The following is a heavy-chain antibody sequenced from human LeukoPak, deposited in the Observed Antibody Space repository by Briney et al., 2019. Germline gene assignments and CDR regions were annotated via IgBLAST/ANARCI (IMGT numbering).Heavy chain of an antibody. Sequence: SQTLSLTCTVSGYSISSGYYWGWIRQPPGKGLEWIGSIYHSGSTYYNPSLKSRVTISVDTSKNQFSLKLSSVTAADTAVYYCARDAGQQLAFDYWGQGALVTVSS. V-gene: IGHV4-38-2*02. CDR3: ARDAGQQLAFDY. CDR1: GYSISSGYY. CDR2: IYHSGST. D-gene: IGHD6-13*01. J-gene: IGHJ4*02.